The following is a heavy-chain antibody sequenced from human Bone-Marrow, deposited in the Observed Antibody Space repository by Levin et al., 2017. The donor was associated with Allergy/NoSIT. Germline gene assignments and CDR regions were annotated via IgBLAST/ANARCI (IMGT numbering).Heavy chain of an antibody. D-gene: IGHD3-3*01. Sequence: PGGSLRLSCAASGFTFSSYAMSWVRQAPGKGLEWVSAISGSGGSTYYADSVKGRFTISRDNSKNTLYLQMNSLRAEDTAVYYCAKGYDFWSGHGDVYGGQGTLVTVSS. CDR2: ISGSGGST. J-gene: IGHJ4*02. V-gene: IGHV3-23*01. CDR3: AKGYDFWSGHGDVY. CDR1: GFTFSSYA.